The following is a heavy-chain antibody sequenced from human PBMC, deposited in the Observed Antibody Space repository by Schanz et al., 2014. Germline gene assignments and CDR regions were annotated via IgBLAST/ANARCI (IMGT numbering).Heavy chain of an antibody. J-gene: IGHJ4*02. CDR3: AKDGRLPYYGTGSDFDY. D-gene: IGHD3-22*01. V-gene: IGHV3-7*03. CDR2: IKQDGSEK. CDR1: GFIFSNSW. Sequence: EVQLVESGGGLVQPGGSLRLSCAASGFIFSNSWMSWVRQAPGKGLEWVANIKQDGSEKYYVDSVKGRFTISRDNLKNTVYLQMNSLRAGDTAVYYCAKDGRLPYYGTGSDFDYWGQGTLVAVSS.